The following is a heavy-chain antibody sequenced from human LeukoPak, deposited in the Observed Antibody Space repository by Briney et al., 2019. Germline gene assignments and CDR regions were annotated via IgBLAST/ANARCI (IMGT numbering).Heavy chain of an antibody. D-gene: IGHD4-11*01. Sequence: ASVKVSCKASGDSFTSYDINWVRQATGEGLEWMGWMNPNSGNTAYAQKFQGRVTITRNTSINTAYMDLSSLRFEDTAVYYCARGIRRNINYWFDPWGQGTLVTVSS. CDR1: GDSFTSYD. J-gene: IGHJ5*02. V-gene: IGHV1-8*03. CDR2: MNPNSGNT. CDR3: ARGIRRNINYWFDP.